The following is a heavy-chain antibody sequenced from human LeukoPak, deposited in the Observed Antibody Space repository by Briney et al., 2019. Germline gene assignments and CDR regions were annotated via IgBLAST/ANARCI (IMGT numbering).Heavy chain of an antibody. J-gene: IGHJ4*02. V-gene: IGHV3-64*01. CDR2: ISSNGGST. CDR3: ARDLIVVVIGKPAAGPTGY. D-gene: IGHD3-22*01. Sequence: GGSLRLSCAASGFTFSSYAMHWVRQAPGKGLEYVSAISSNGGSTYYANSVKGRFTISRDNSKNTLYLQMGSLRAEDMAVYYCARDLIVVVIGKPAAGPTGYWGQGTLVTVSS. CDR1: GFTFSSYA.